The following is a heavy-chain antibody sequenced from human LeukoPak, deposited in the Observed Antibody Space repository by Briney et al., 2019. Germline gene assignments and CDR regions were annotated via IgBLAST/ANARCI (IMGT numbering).Heavy chain of an antibody. CDR3: ARVGIRCSGGSCHSQYFQH. J-gene: IGHJ1*01. V-gene: IGHV4-4*07. D-gene: IGHD2-15*01. CDR1: GGSITSYY. CDR2: IYTSGST. Sequence: PETLSLTCTVSGGSITSYYWNWIRQPPGKGLEWIGRIYTSGSTNYNPSLKSRVTISVDTSKDQFSLKLSSVTAADTAVYYCARVGIRCSGGSCHSQYFQHWGQGTLVTVSS.